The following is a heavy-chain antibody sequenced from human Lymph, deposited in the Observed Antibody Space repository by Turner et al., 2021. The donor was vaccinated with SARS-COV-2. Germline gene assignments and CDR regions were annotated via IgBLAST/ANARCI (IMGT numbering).Heavy chain of an antibody. CDR2: IYYSGSS. J-gene: IGHJ4*02. Sequence: QVQLQESGPGLVKTSQTLSLTCTVSGGSISSGYQYWSWIRKPPGKGLEWIGYIYYSGSSYYNPSLKSRVTISVDTSKNQFSLKLSSVTAADTAVYYCARVRYNSSWYFGVNDPSPRYYFDYWGQGTLVTVSS. CDR1: GGSISSGYQY. V-gene: IGHV4-30-4*01. CDR3: ARVRYNSSWYFGVNDPSPRYYFDY. D-gene: IGHD6-13*01.